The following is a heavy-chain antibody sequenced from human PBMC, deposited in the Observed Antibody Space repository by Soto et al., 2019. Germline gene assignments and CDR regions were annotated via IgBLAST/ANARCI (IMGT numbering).Heavy chain of an antibody. CDR3: AILRYCTGGRCYDLEY. D-gene: IGHD2-15*01. Sequence: EVQLVESGGGLLQPGGSLRLSCAASGFTFSSYSMNWVRQAPGKGLEWVSYIRSSSSIIHYADSVKGRFTISRDNAKNSLFLQMNSLRAEDTAVYYCAILRYCTGGRCYDLEYWGQGTLVTVSS. V-gene: IGHV3-48*01. CDR2: IRSSSSII. CDR1: GFTFSSYS. J-gene: IGHJ4*02.